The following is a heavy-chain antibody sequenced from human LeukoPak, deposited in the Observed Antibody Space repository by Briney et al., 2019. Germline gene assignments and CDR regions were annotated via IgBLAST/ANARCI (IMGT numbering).Heavy chain of an antibody. CDR2: IHYSGST. V-gene: IGHV4-59*11. CDR3: ARSRSQYGSGSYYNKGFFDY. Sequence: PSETLSLTCTVPGGSISSHYWSWIRQPPGKGLEWIGYIHYSGSTNYTPSLKSRVTISVDTSKNQFSLKLSSVTAADTAVYYCARSRSQYGSGSYYNKGFFDYWGQGTLVTVSS. J-gene: IGHJ4*02. D-gene: IGHD3-10*01. CDR1: GGSISSHY.